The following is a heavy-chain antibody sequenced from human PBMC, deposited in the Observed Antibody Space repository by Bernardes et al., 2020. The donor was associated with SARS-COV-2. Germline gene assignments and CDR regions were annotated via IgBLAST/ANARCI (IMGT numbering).Heavy chain of an antibody. CDR1: GFTFDDYA. D-gene: IGHD6-13*01. CDR3: AKLWRAAAGPRAFDI. CDR2: ISWNSGSI. J-gene: IGHJ3*02. Sequence: GGSLRLSCAASGFTFDDYAMHWVRQAPGKGLEWVSGISWNSGSIGYADSVKGRFTISRDNAKNSLYLQMNSLRAEDTALYYCAKLWRAAAGPRAFDIWGQGTMVTVSS. V-gene: IGHV3-9*01.